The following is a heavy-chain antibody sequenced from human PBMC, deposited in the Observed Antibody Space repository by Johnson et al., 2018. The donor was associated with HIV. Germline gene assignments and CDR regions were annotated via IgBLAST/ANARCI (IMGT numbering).Heavy chain of an antibody. J-gene: IGHJ3*02. CDR1: GFTFDDYG. Sequence: MQLVESGGGAVRPGGSLRLSCAASGFTFDDYGMGWVRQGPGKGLEWVSGINWNGGRIGYADSVNGRFSISRDNAKNSLYLQMNSLRAEDTAVYLCARGRISMKVVDLRGGGFDIWGQGTKVTVSS. D-gene: IGHD3-22*01. CDR3: ARGRISMKVVDLRGGGFDI. CDR2: INWNGGRI. V-gene: IGHV3-20*01.